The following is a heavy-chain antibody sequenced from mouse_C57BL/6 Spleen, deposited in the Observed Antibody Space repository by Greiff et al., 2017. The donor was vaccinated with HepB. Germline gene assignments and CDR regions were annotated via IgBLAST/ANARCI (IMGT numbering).Heavy chain of an antibody. Sequence: VQLQQSGAELVRPGASVKLSCKASGYTFTDYYINWVKQRPGQGLEWIARIYPGSGNTYYNEKFKGKATLTAEKSSSTAYMQLSSLTSEDSAVYFCARKVTFDYWGQGTTLTVSS. CDR2: IYPGSGNT. D-gene: IGHD2-2*01. CDR3: ARKVTFDY. V-gene: IGHV1-76*01. CDR1: GYTFTDYY. J-gene: IGHJ2*01.